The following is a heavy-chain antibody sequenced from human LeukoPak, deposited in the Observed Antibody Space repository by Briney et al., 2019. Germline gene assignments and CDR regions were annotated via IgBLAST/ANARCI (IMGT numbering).Heavy chain of an antibody. CDR2: ISGSGGST. D-gene: IGHD1-26*01. CDR1: GFTFSSYG. CDR3: AREGWEQRDI. Sequence: GGSLRLSCAASGFTFSSYGMSWVRQAPGKGLEWVSAISGSGGSTYYADSVKGRFTISRDNAKNSLYLQMNSLRAEDTAVYYCAREGWEQRDIWGQGTMVTVSS. J-gene: IGHJ3*02. V-gene: IGHV3-23*01.